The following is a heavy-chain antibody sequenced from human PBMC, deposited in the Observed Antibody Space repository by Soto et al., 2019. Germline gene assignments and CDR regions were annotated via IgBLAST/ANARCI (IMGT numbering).Heavy chain of an antibody. Sequence: GGSLRLSCEASGFTFSGFDMHWVRQPTGKGLERVSSIGTAGDTYYAVSVKGRFTISRDNAKNSLSLQMNSLRAGDMAVYFCAKSQEIGTHFFDSWGQGTQVTVSS. J-gene: IGHJ4*02. CDR2: IGTAGDT. CDR1: GFTFSGFD. CDR3: AKSQEIGTHFFDS. V-gene: IGHV3-13*01. D-gene: IGHD6-13*01.